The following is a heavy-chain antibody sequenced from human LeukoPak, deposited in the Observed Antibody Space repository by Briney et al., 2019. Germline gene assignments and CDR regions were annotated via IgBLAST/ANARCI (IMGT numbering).Heavy chain of an antibody. CDR1: GFAFSSYA. CDR3: ARIKYCGGDCYSGAFDI. D-gene: IGHD2-21*02. V-gene: IGHV3-64*01. Sequence: GGSLRLSCAASGFAFSSYAMHWVRQAPGKGLEYVSAISSNGGSTYYANSVKGRFTLSRDNSKNTLYLQMGSVRAEDMAVYYCARIKYCGGDCYSGAFDIWGQGTMVTVSS. J-gene: IGHJ3*02. CDR2: ISSNGGST.